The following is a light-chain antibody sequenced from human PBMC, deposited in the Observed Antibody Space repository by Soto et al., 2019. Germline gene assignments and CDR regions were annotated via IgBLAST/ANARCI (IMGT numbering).Light chain of an antibody. J-gene: IGKJ1*01. CDR3: QQYYSTPQGT. CDR1: QSVLYSSNNKNY. CDR2: WAS. V-gene: IGKV4-1*01. Sequence: DIVMTQSPDSLAVSLGERATINCKSSQSVLYSSNNKNYLAWYQQKPGQPPKLLIYWASTRESGVPDRFSGSGSGTDFTLTISSLQDEDVAVYYCQQYYSTPQGTFGQGTKVEIK.